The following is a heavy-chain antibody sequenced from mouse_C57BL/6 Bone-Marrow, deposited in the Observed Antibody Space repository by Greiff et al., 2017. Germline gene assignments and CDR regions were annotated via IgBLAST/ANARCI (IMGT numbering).Heavy chain of an antibody. J-gene: IGHJ1*01. CDR3: ARPCYSNYWYFDV. CDR1: GYTFTSYW. V-gene: IGHV1-55*01. D-gene: IGHD2-5*01. Sequence: QVQLKQPGAELVKPGASVKMSCKASGYTFTSYWITWVKQRPGQGLEWIGDIYPGSGSTNYNEKFKSKATLTVDTSSSTAYMQLSSLTSEDAAVYYCARPCYSNYWYFDVWGAGTTVTDSS. CDR2: IYPGSGST.